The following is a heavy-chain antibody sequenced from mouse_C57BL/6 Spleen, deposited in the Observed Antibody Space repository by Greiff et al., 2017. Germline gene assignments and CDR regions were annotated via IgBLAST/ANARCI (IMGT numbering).Heavy chain of an antibody. CDR2: INPNYGTT. D-gene: IGHD1-1*02. V-gene: IGHV1-39*01. CDR3: ARGALYGYDAMDY. CDR1: GYSFTDYN. Sequence: VQLQQSGPELVKPGASVKISCKASGYSFTDYNMNWVKQSNGKSLEWIGVINPNYGTTSYNQKFKGTATLTVDQSSSTAYKQLSSLTSEDSAVYYCARGALYGYDAMDYWGQGTSVTVSS. J-gene: IGHJ4*01.